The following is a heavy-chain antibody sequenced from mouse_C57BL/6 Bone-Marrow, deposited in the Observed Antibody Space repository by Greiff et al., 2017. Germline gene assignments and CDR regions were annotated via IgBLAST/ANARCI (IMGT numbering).Heavy chain of an antibody. CDR3: ARGGCPTRRVCAY. CDR1: GYTFTSYW. CDR2: IHPNSGST. D-gene: IGHD1-1*01. V-gene: IGHV1-64*01. J-gene: IGHJ3*01. Sequence: VQLQQPGAELVKPGASVKLSCKASGYTFTSYWMHWVKQRPGQGLEWIGMIHPNSGSTNYNEKFKSKATLTVDKSSSTAYMQLSSLTSEDSAVYYCARGGCPTRRVCAYWGQGTLVTVSA.